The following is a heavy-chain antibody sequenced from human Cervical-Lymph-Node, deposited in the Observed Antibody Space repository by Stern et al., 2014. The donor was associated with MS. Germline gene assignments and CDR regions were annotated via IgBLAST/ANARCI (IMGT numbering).Heavy chain of an antibody. Sequence: QVQLQESGPGLVKPSGTLSLTCAVSGGSISSNNWWSWVRQPPGRGLEWIGEISHSGSTNYNPSLKSRVTISVDKSKNQFSLKLTSLTAADTAVYFCARFGTAARPGFHYWGQGTLVTVSS. V-gene: IGHV4-4*02. CDR3: ARFGTAARPGFHY. CDR2: ISHSGST. CDR1: GGSISSNNW. J-gene: IGHJ4*02. D-gene: IGHD6-6*01.